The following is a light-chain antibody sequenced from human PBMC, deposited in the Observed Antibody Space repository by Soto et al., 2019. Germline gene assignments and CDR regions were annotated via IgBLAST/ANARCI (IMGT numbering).Light chain of an antibody. V-gene: IGKV3-11*01. CDR3: QQRWHRPS. CDR1: QSVSIF. J-gene: IGKJ4*01. Sequence: EIVLTRSPATLSLSPGERATLSCRASQSVSIFLAWYQQKPGQAPRLLSYDAHSSATGFPARFSGSGSGTDFTLTIISLEPEDFALYYCQQRWHRPSFGGGTKVDIK. CDR2: DAH.